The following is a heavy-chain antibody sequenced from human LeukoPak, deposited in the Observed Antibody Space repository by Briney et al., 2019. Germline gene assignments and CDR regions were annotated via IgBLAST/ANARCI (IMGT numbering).Heavy chain of an antibody. D-gene: IGHD7-27*01. CDR3: AKENWVFDY. CDR1: GYSISSGYH. J-gene: IGHJ4*02. V-gene: IGHV4-38-2*02. Sequence: SETLSLTRVVSGYSISSGYHWGWIRPPPGKGLEWIGSVYRSGTTYYDPSLKSRVTISVDTSKNQISLKVRSVTAADTAMYYCAKENWVFDYWGQGILVTVSS. CDR2: VYRSGTT.